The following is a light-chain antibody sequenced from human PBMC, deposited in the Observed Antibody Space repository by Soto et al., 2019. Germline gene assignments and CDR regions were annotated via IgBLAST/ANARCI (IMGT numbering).Light chain of an antibody. V-gene: IGKV2D-29*02. CDR3: RQRTQLPPT. CDR1: QSLLHITGETF. J-gene: IGKJ5*01. CDR2: EVS. Sequence: DVVMTQTPLSLSVAPGQPASISCKSSQSLLHITGETFLFWYLQKPGQSPQLLIYEVSTRVTGVPYRFSGSGSGTDFTLEISRVETDDVGIYYFRQRTQLPPTFGQGTRLGIE.